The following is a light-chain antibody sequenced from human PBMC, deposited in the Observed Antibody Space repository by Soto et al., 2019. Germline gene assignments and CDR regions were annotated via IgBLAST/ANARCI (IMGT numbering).Light chain of an antibody. Sequence: QSALTQPASVSGSPGQSITISCTGTSSDVGAYTFVSWYQQHPGKAPKLMIYDDNKRPSGVSNRFSGSKSGNTASLTISGLQAEDEADYHCCSYAGSRILVFGGGTKVTVL. V-gene: IGLV2-23*01. CDR1: SSDVGAYTF. J-gene: IGLJ3*02. CDR2: DDN. CDR3: CSYAGSRILV.